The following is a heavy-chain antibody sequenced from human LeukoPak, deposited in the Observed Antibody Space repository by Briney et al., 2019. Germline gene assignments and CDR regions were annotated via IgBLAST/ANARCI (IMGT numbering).Heavy chain of an antibody. D-gene: IGHD5-18*01. CDR2: INHDSSEK. J-gene: IGHJ4*02. CDR3: ARDPTRGYSYGYEDY. V-gene: IGHV3-7*01. CDR1: GFTFSSYW. Sequence: PGGSLRLSCAAPGFTFSSYWMNWVRQAPGKGPEWVANINHDSSEKYYVDSAKGRFTISRDNAKNSLYLQMNSLRAEDTAVYYCARDPTRGYSYGYEDYWGQGTLVTVSS.